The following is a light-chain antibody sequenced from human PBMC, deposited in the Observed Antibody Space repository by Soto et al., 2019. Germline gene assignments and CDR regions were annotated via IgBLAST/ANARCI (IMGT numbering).Light chain of an antibody. CDR3: QQADSFPIT. CDR2: TAS. Sequence: DIQMTQSPSSVSASVGDRVTITCRASQGVSTWLAWYQQKPGKAPNLLIYTASSLQSGVPSRFSGSGSGTDFTLTINGLQPEDFATYYCQQADSFPITFGQGTRLESK. CDR1: QGVSTW. V-gene: IGKV1-12*01. J-gene: IGKJ5*01.